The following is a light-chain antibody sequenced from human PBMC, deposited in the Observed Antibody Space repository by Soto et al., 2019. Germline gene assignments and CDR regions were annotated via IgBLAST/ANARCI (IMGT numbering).Light chain of an antibody. CDR2: AAS. CDR3: QQSYSTPYT. Sequence: DIQMTQSPSSLSASVGDRVTITCRASQSISSYLNWYQQKPGKAPKLLIYAASSLQSGVPSRFSGSGSGTDFTLTISRLQPEDFANYYCQQSYSTPYTLGQGTKLEIK. J-gene: IGKJ2*01. CDR1: QSISSY. V-gene: IGKV1-39*01.